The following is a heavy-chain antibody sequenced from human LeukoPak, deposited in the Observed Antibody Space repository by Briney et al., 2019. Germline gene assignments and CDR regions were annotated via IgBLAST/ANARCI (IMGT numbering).Heavy chain of an antibody. Sequence: EASVKVSCKASGYTFTSYGISWVRQAPGQGLEWMGWISAYNGNTNYAQKLQGRVTMTTDTSTSTAYMELRSLRSDDTAVYYCARVLLAWVTVTTHPCDYWGQGTLVTVSS. V-gene: IGHV1-18*01. CDR3: ARVLLAWVTVTTHPCDY. D-gene: IGHD4-17*01. CDR1: GYTFTSYG. J-gene: IGHJ4*02. CDR2: ISAYNGNT.